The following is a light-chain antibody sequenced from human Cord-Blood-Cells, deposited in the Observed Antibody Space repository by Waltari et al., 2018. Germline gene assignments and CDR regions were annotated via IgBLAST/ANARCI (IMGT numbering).Light chain of an antibody. CDR2: EVS. J-gene: IGLJ2*01. Sequence: QSALTQPASVSGSPGQSITISCTGTRSDVGGYTSASWYQQHPSKAPKLIIYEVSNRPSGVSNRFSGSKSGNTASLTISGLQAEDEADYYCSSYTSSSTLVFGGGTKLTVL. V-gene: IGLV2-14*01. CDR1: RSDVGGYTS. CDR3: SSYTSSSTLV.